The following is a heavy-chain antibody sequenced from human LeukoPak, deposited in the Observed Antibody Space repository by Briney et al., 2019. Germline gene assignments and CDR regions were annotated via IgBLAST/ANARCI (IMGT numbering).Heavy chain of an antibody. J-gene: IGHJ4*02. CDR2: INPNSGGT. D-gene: IGHD1-26*01. CDR3: ARIGIVGATIVDY. CDR1: GYTFTGYY. Sequence: GASVTVSCKASGYTFTGYYMHWVRQAPGQGLEWMGWINPNSGGTNYAQKFQGRVTMTRDTSISTAYMELSRLRSDDTAVYYCARIGIVGATIVDYWGQGTLVTVSS. V-gene: IGHV1-2*02.